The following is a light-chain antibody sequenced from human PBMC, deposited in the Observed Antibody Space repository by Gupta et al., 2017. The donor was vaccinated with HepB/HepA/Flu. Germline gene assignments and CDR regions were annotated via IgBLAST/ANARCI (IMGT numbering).Light chain of an antibody. CDR2: SAT. Sequence: EIQMTQSPFSLSASVVDRVTIPCRASQVIVCVSTWYHQKPGKARQLLIYSATSPQGRVPSRSSGSGAGTEFTLTISSMQPEDVATDYCQQRYSTPRALTFGGGTKVEIK. CDR1: QVIVCV. CDR3: QQRYSTPRALT. J-gene: IGKJ4*01. V-gene: IGKV1-39*01.